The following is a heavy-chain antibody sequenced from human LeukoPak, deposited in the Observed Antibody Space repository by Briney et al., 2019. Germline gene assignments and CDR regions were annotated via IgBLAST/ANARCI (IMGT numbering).Heavy chain of an antibody. J-gene: IGHJ4*02. Sequence: GGSLRLSCAASGFTFSIYTMSWVRQAPGKGLEWVSAISATDSRPYYADSVKGRFTISRDNSKSTLYLQLNGLRGEDTAIYYCAKDLSYGFDYWGQGTLVTVSS. CDR3: AKDLSYGFDY. D-gene: IGHD5-18*01. CDR2: ISATDSRP. V-gene: IGHV3-23*01. CDR1: GFTFSIYT.